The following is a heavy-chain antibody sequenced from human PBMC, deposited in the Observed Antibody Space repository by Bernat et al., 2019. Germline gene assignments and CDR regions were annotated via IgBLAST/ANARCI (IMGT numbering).Heavy chain of an antibody. J-gene: IGHJ6*02. D-gene: IGHD4-17*01. CDR2: ISGSGGST. CDR1: GFTFSSYA. V-gene: IGHV3-23*01. CDR3: AKDLEPVTTFPFYGMDV. Sequence: EVQLLESGGGLVQPGGSLRLSCAASGFTFSSYAMSWVRQAPGKGLEWVSAISGSGGSTYYADSVKGRFTISRDNSKNTLYPQMNSLRAEDTAVYYCAKDLEPVTTFPFYGMDVWGQGTTVTVSS.